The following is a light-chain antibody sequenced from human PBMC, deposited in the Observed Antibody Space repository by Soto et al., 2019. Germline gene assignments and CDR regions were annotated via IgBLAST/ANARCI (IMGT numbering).Light chain of an antibody. V-gene: IGLV2-14*03. CDR1: SSDIGGYNY. CDR2: DVI. J-gene: IGLJ2*01. CDR3: SSYTTSSTPVV. Sequence: QSALTQPASVSGSPGQPITISCSGTSSDIGGYNYVSWYQHHPGKAPKLIIYDVINRPSGVSNRFSGAMSANTVSQTISGPQAEDEADYFCSSYTTSSTPVVFGGGTKLTVL.